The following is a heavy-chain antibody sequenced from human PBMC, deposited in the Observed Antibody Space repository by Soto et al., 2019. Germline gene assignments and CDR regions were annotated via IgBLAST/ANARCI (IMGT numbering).Heavy chain of an antibody. CDR1: GFICASYA. CDR3: AKNGPAYADAFDS. V-gene: IGHV3-23*01. J-gene: IGHJ3*01. Sequence: EVQLSQSGGGWVQPGGSLRLSCSASGFICASYAMSWVRQAPGKGLEWVSVISGSAGTTDYAGSVTGRFTISRDNPKNTLYLHMNSLKGEDTAVYYCAKNGPAYADAFDSWGQGTMVTVSS. D-gene: IGHD2-8*01. CDR2: ISGSAGTT.